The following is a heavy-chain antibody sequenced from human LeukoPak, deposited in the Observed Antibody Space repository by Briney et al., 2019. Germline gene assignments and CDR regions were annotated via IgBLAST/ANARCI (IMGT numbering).Heavy chain of an antibody. J-gene: IGHJ4*02. CDR2: IWSDGSNK. D-gene: IGHD4-11*01. CDR3: AKDAQRGFDYRNSLEH. V-gene: IGHV3-33*06. CDR1: GFTFSHYG. Sequence: PGGSLRLSCAASGFTFSHYGKHWVRQAPGKGLEWVAVIWSDGSNKYYADSVKGRFTISRDNFKNTVSLQMNSLRTGDTAVYYCAKDAQRGFDYRNSLEHWGQGSLVTVSS.